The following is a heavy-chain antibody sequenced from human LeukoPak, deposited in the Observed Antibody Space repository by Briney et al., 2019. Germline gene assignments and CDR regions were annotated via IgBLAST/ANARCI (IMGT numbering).Heavy chain of an antibody. Sequence: PGRSLRLSCAASGFTFSIYGMHWVCQAPGKGLEWVAVIWNDGSNKYYADSVKGRFTISRDNSKNTLYLQMNSLRAEDTAVYSCARASGPFDYWGQGTLVTVSS. CDR3: ARASGPFDY. CDR2: IWNDGSNK. CDR1: GFTFSIYG. J-gene: IGHJ4*02. V-gene: IGHV3-33*01. D-gene: IGHD3-10*01.